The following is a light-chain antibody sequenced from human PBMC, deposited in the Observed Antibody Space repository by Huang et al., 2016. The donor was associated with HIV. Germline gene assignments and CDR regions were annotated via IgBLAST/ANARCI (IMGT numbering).Light chain of an antibody. CDR3: HQYNDWPRT. CDR2: GAS. CDR1: QSVNSD. Sequence: EIVMTQSPASLPVSPGERATLSCRARQSVNSDLAWYQKIPGQAPRLLIYGASVRATGVPPRFSGSGSGTNFTLTISSLQSEDFALYYCHQYNDWPRTFGQGTKVEVK. J-gene: IGKJ1*01. V-gene: IGKV3-15*01.